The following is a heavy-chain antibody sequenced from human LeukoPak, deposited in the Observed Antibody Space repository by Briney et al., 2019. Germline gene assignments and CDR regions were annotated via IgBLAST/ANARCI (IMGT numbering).Heavy chain of an antibody. V-gene: IGHV3-7*01. CDR1: GFTFSSYW. D-gene: IGHD1-26*01. CDR2: IKQDGSEK. CDR3: ARVLDGWELLIGAFDI. Sequence: GGSLRLACAASGFTFSSYWMSWVRQAPGKGLEWVANIKQDGSEKYYVDSVKGRFTISRDNAKNSLYLQMNSLRAEDTAVYYCARVLDGWELLIGAFDIWGQGTMVTVSS. J-gene: IGHJ3*02.